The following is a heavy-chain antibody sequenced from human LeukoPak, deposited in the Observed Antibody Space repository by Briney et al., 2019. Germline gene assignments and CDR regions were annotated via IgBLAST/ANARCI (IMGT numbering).Heavy chain of an antibody. CDR3: AREVLISNWFDP. CDR2: IYYSGRS. Sequence: SETLSLTCTVSGGSINSYYLSWIRQPPGKGLEWIGYIYYSGRSNYNPSLKSRVTISEDTSKSQFSLKLRSVTAADTAVYYCAREVLISNWFDPWGQGTPVTVSS. V-gene: IGHV4-59*12. CDR1: GGSINSYY. J-gene: IGHJ5*02. D-gene: IGHD3-9*01.